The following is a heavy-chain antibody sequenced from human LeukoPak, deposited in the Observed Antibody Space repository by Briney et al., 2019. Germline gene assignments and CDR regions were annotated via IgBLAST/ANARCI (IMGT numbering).Heavy chain of an antibody. CDR3: AKEGNSSSDIDY. J-gene: IGHJ4*02. CDR1: GFTFSSYA. D-gene: IGHD6-13*01. Sequence: PGWSLRLSCAASGFTFSSYARSWVRQAPGKGLEWVSAISGSGGSTYYADSVKGRFTISRDNSKNTLYLQMNSLRAEDTAVYYCAKEGNSSSDIDYWGQGTLVTVSS. CDR2: ISGSGGST. V-gene: IGHV3-23*01.